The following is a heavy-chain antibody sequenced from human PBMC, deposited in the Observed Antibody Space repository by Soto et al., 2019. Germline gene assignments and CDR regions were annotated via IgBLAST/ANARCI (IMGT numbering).Heavy chain of an antibody. D-gene: IGHD3-10*01. CDR2: ISPYNGRT. CDR1: GYRFTSYG. CDR3: ATKGSGSYYQGGWFDP. V-gene: IGHV1-18*01. Sequence: GASVKVSCKASGYRFTSYGIAWVRQVPGQGPEWMGWISPYNGRTNYAQNVQGRVVMTTDISTNIVYLELRSLRSEDTAVYYCATKGSGSYYQGGWFDPWGQGTLVTVSS. J-gene: IGHJ5*02.